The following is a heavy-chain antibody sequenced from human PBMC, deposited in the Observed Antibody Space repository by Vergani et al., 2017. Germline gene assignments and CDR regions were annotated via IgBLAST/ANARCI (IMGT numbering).Heavy chain of an antibody. J-gene: IGHJ5*02. CDR1: GGSISSSSYY. Sequence: QLQLQESGPGLVKPSETLSLTCTVSGGSISSSSYYWGWIRQPPGKGLEWIGSIYYSGSTYYNPSLKSRVTISVDTSKNQFSLKLSSVTAADTAVYYCARWGLRGNQLRSWFDPWGQGTLVTVSS. CDR3: ARWGLRGNQLRSWFDP. D-gene: IGHD2-2*01. CDR2: IYYSGST. V-gene: IGHV4-39*01.